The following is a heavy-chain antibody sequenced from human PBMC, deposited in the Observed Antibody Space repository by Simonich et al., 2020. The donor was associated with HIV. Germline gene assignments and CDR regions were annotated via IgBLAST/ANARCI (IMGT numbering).Heavy chain of an antibody. CDR3: ARRDRELILYFDY. V-gene: IGHV4-34*01. J-gene: IGHJ4*02. CDR2: INHSGIT. Sequence: QVQLQQWGAGLLKPSETLSLTCAVYGGSFSGYYWSWIRQPPGKGLGWNGEINHSGITNYKSSLNSRATISVDKSKNQFSLKLSSVTAADTAIYYCARRDRELILYFDYWGQGNLVTVSS. D-gene: IGHD3-3*01. CDR1: GGSFSGYY.